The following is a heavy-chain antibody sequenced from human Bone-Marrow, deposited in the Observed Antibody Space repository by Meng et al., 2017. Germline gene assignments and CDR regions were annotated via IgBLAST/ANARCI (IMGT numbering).Heavy chain of an antibody. CDR2: INWNSDYT. D-gene: IGHD4-11*01. CDR3: TKDNVDSITTFFDY. Sequence: GGSLRLSCAASGFTFDDYAMHWVRQAPGRGLEWVSGINWNSDYTAYADSVKGRFTISRDNAGSSLYLHMDSLRPDDTAFYYCTKDNVDSITTFFDYWGPGTLVTVSS. CDR1: GFTFDDYA. J-gene: IGHJ4*02. V-gene: IGHV3-9*01.